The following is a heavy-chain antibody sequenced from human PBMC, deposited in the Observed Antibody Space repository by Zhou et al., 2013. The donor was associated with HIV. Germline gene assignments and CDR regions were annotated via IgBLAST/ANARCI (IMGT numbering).Heavy chain of an antibody. Sequence: QEQLVQSGAEVKKPGASVKVSCKASGYSFVKYDINWVRQATGQGLEWVGWLNPISGTTGYAQRFQGRVTITRDTSTSTAYMELSSLISEDTAVYYCARGLYTPYFYSMDVWAKDRRSPSP. V-gene: IGHV1-8*03. CDR3: ARGLYTPYFYSMDV. CDR2: LNPISGTT. D-gene: IGHD3-16*01. J-gene: IGHJ6*03. CDR1: GYSFVKYD.